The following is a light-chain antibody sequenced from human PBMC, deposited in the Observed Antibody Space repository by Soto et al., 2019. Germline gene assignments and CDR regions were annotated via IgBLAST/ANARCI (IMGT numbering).Light chain of an antibody. V-gene: IGKV4-1*01. Sequence: DIVMTQSPDSLAVSLGQRATINCKSSQSGLYSSNNKNYLAWYQQKPGQPPKLLIYWASTRESGVPDRFSASGSWADFTLTINSLQAEDVDVYDCQQYYTTPFTFGPGTKVDIK. J-gene: IGKJ3*01. CDR2: WAS. CDR1: QSGLYSSNNKNY. CDR3: QQYYTTPFT.